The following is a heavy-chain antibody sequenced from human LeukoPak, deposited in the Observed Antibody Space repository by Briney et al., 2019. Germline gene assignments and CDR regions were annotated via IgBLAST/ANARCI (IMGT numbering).Heavy chain of an antibody. V-gene: IGHV3-11*01. CDR3: ARSGYSSRWAFDY. Sequence: GGSLRLSCAASGFTFSDYYMGWIRQAPGKGLEWVSYISSSGSTIYYADSVKGRFTISRDNAKNSLYLQMHSLRAEDTAVYYCARSGYSSRWAFDYWGQGTLVTVSS. J-gene: IGHJ4*02. CDR1: GFTFSDYY. CDR2: ISSSGSTI. D-gene: IGHD6-13*01.